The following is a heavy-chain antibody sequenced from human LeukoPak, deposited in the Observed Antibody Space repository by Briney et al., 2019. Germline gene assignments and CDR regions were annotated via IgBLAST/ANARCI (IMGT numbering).Heavy chain of an antibody. CDR1: GFTFSNYN. V-gene: IGHV3-48*04. CDR2: ISTTSNTI. D-gene: IGHD3-9*01. J-gene: IGHJ4*02. CDR3: AREGNYDVLTGYCPADY. Sequence: GGSLRPSCSVSGFTFSNYNMNWVRQAPGKGLEWVAYISTTSNTIYYGDSMRGRFTVSRDNAKNSLYLQMNSLRAEDTAVYYCAREGNYDVLTGYCPADYWGQGTLVTVSS.